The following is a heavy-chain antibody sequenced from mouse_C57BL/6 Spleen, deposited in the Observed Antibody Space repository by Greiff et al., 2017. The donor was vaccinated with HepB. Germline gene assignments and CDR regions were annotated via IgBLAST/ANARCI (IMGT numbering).Heavy chain of an antibody. CDR1: GYTFTSYW. V-gene: IGHV1-69*01. Sequence: VQLQQPGAELVMPGASVKLSCKASGYTFTSYWMHWVKQRPGQGLEWIGEIDPSDSYTNYNQKFEGKSTLTVDKSSSTAYMQLSSLTSEDSAVYYCAREGLRAMDYWGQGTSVTVSS. J-gene: IGHJ4*01. CDR3: AREGLRAMDY. CDR2: IDPSDSYT. D-gene: IGHD2-4*01.